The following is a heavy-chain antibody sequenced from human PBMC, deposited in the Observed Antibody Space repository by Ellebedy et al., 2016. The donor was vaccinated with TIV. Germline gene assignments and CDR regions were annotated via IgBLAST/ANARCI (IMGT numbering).Heavy chain of an antibody. Sequence: GESLKISCAASGFTFSSYSMNWVRQAPGKGLEWVSYISSSSSTIYYADSVKGRFTISRDNAKNSLYLQLNSLRAEDTAVYYCARAVDCGGDCYSIPFDDWGQGTLVTVSS. CDR2: ISSSSSTI. CDR1: GFTFSSYS. V-gene: IGHV3-48*04. D-gene: IGHD2-21*02. CDR3: ARAVDCGGDCYSIPFDD. J-gene: IGHJ4*02.